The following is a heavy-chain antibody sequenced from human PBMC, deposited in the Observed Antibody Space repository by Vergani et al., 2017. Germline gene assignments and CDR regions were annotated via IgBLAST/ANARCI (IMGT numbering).Heavy chain of an antibody. V-gene: IGHV3-73*02. Sequence: EVQLVESGGGLVQPGGSLKLSCAASGFTFSGSAMHWVRQASGKGLEWVGRIRSKANSYATAYAASVKGRFTISRDDSKNTAYLQINSMKTEDTAVYYCTSLLWFGESPWGQGTLVTVSS. CDR2: IRSKANSYAT. J-gene: IGHJ5*02. D-gene: IGHD3-10*01. CDR1: GFTFSGSA. CDR3: TSLLWFGESP.